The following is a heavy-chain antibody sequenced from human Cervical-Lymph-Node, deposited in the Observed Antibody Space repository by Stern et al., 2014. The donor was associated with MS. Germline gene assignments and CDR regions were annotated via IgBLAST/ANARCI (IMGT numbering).Heavy chain of an antibody. D-gene: IGHD4-11*01. Sequence: QVQLVQSGAEVKKPGASVKVSCKASGYTFTSYGISWVRQAPGQGLEWMGWNSACNVNTNNATKLQGSVTMTTNPSTSTTYVELRSLRSDDTAVYGCARETRNWYFDLWGRGTLVTVSS. CDR1: GYTFTSYG. V-gene: IGHV1-18*01. CDR3: ARETRNWYFDL. J-gene: IGHJ2*01. CDR2: NSACNVNT.